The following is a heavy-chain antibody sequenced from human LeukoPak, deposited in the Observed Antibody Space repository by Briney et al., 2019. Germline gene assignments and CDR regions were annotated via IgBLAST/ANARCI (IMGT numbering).Heavy chain of an antibody. D-gene: IGHD3-9*01. CDR2: ISGSGGST. J-gene: IGHJ5*02. Sequence: GGSLRLSCAASGFTFSSYAMSWVRQAPGKGLEWVSAISGSGGSTYYADSVKGRFTISRDNSKNTLYLQMNSLRAEDTAVYYCAKELVPTGSTPGLNPDWFDPWGQGTLVTVSS. V-gene: IGHV3-23*01. CDR1: GFTFSSYA. CDR3: AKELVPTGSTPGLNPDWFDP.